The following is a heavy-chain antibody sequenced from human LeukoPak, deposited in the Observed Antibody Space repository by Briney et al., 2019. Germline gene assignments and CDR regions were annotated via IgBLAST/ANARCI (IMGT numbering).Heavy chain of an antibody. V-gene: IGHV1-46*01. Sequence: ASVKVSCKASGYTFTSYYMHWVRQAPGQGLEWMGIINPSGGSTSYAQKFQGRVTMTRDTSTSTVYMELSSLRSEDTAVYYCARGRLPNYGRLMGSYWGQGTLVTVSS. CDR2: INPSGGST. D-gene: IGHD4-17*01. J-gene: IGHJ4*02. CDR3: ARGRLPNYGRLMGSY. CDR1: GYTFTSYY.